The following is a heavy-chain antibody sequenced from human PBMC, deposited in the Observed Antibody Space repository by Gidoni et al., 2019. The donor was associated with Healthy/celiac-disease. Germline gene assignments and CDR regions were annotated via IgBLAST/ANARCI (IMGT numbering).Heavy chain of an antibody. V-gene: IGHV4-34*01. CDR1: GGSFSGYY. Sequence: QVQLQQWGAGLLKPSATLSLTCAVYGGSFSGYYWSWIRQPPGKGLEWIGEINHSGGTKYNPSLKSRVTISVDTSKNQFSLKLSSVTAADTAVYYCARGRGNRLGYWGQGTLVTVSS. J-gene: IGHJ4*02. CDR2: INHSGGT. D-gene: IGHD6-25*01. CDR3: ARGRGNRLGY.